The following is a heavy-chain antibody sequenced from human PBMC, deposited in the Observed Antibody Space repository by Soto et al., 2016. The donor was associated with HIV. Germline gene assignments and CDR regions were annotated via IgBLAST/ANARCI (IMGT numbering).Heavy chain of an antibody. CDR1: GFTFSSYS. CDR2: ITADGAFT. V-gene: IGHV3-23*01. D-gene: IGHD4-17*01. CDR3: AKRSAETYGYFDS. J-gene: IGHJ4*02. Sequence: EVQLLESGGGLVQPGGSLRLSCAASGFTFSSYSMTWVRQAPGRGLEWVSAITADGAFTDYADSVNGRFTISRDNSKNTVFLQMISLRVEDTAVYYCAKRSAETYGYFDSWGQGTPVAVSS.